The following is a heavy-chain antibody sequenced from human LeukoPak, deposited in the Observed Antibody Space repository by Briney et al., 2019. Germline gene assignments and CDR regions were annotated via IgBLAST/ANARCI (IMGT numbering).Heavy chain of an antibody. V-gene: IGHV3-7*03. CDR1: GFSFSKFY. J-gene: IGHJ4*02. CDR2: IKHDGSET. D-gene: IGHD4-17*01. CDR3: TRDEGATVITYRFDY. Sequence: GGSLRLSCAASGFSFSKFYMSWVRQAPGKGLEWLANIKHDGSETYHVDSVKGRFTISRDNAENSLYLQMNSLRAEDAAVYYCTRDEGATVITYRFDYWGQGTLVTVSS.